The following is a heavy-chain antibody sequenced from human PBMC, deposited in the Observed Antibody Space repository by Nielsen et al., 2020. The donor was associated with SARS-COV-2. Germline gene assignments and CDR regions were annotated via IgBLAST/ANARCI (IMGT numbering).Heavy chain of an antibody. V-gene: IGHV4-34*01. CDR2: INHRGST. J-gene: IGHJ6*03. Sequence: SETLSLTCAVYSGSFSGYYWSWIRQPPGKGLEWIGEINHRGSTNYNPSLKSRVTISVDTSKNQFSLKLSSVTAADTAVYYCARALPRALGYMDVWGKGTTVTVSS. CDR1: SGSFSGYY. CDR3: ARALPRALGYMDV.